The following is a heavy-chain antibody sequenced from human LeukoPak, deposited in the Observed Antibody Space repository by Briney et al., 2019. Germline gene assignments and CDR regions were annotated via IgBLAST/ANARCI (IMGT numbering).Heavy chain of an antibody. D-gene: IGHD1-26*01. CDR2: IYSGGST. CDR3: AREDRGVGAYFDY. V-gene: IGHV3-53*01. Sequence: GGSLRLSCAAAGFTVSSNYMSWVRQAPGKGLEWVSVIYSGGSTYYADSVKGRFTISRDNSKNTLYRQMNSLRAEDTAVYYWAREDRGVGAYFDYWGQGTLVTVSS. CDR1: GFTVSSNY. J-gene: IGHJ4*02.